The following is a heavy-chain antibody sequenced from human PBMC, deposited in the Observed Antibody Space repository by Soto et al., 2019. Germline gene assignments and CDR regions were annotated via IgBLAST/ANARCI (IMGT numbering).Heavy chain of an antibody. Sequence: QVRLQESGPGLVKPSETLSLTCAVSGASISGYYWTWIRQPPGEGLEWIGHISDRGGANHNPSLKSRVAISVDTSKNQFSLKLSSLTAADTAVYYCARAMLRGLNILDCWGQGIQVTVSS. CDR2: ISDRGGA. CDR3: ARAMLRGLNILDC. CDR1: GASISGYY. D-gene: IGHD3-10*01. J-gene: IGHJ4*02. V-gene: IGHV4-59*01.